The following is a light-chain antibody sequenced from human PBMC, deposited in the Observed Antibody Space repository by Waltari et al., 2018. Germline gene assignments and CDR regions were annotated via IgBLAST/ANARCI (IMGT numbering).Light chain of an antibody. Sequence: DIQMAQSPSSLSASVGDRVTITCRASQSIDSYLNWYQQKPGKAPKLLIYAASTLQSGVPSRFSGSGSGTDFTLTTSSLQPEDFATYYCQQSDSIPPQFTFGPGTKVDIK. CDR3: QQSDSIPPQFT. CDR2: AAS. V-gene: IGKV1-39*01. J-gene: IGKJ3*01. CDR1: QSIDSY.